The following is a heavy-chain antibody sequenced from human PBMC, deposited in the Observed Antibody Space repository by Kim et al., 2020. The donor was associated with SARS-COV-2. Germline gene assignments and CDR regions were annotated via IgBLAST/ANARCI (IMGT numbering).Heavy chain of an antibody. CDR3: ARADSGYSGSYPSHLDY. J-gene: IGHJ4*02. D-gene: IGHD1-26*01. V-gene: IGHV3-21*01. Sequence: VKGRFTISRDNAKNSLYLQMNSLRAEDTAVYYCARADSGYSGSYPSHLDYWGQGTLVTVSS.